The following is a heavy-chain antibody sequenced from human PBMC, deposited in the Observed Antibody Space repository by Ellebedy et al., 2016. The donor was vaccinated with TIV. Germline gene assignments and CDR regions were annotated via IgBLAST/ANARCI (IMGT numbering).Heavy chain of an antibody. CDR3: ARETGNYDFWSGYRAYTWFDP. D-gene: IGHD3-3*01. Sequence: ASVKVSCKASGYTFTGYYMHWVRQAPGQGLEWMGGIIPIFGTANYAQKFQGRVTITADKSTSTAYMELSSLRSEDTAVYYCARETGNYDFWSGYRAYTWFDPWGQGTLVTVSS. V-gene: IGHV1-69*06. J-gene: IGHJ5*02. CDR2: IIPIFGTA. CDR1: GYTFTGYY.